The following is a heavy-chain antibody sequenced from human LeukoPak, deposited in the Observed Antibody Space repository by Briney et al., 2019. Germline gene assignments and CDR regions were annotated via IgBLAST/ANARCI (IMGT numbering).Heavy chain of an antibody. CDR3: VKGQRGIGDP. CDR1: GFTFSSYA. D-gene: IGHD1-26*01. J-gene: IGHJ5*02. CDR2: ISVSGGST. V-gene: IGHV3-23*01. Sequence: GGSLRLSCVASGFTFSSYAMSWVRQAPGKGLEWVSSISVSGGSTNYAGSVKGRFTISRDNSKNTLYLQMSSLRAEDTAVYYCVKGQRGIGDPWGEGTLVSVSS.